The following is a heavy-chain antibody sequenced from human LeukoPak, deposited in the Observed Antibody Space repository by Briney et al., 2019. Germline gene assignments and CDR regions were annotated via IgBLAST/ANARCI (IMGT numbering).Heavy chain of an antibody. V-gene: IGHV3-9*03. J-gene: IGHJ4*02. CDR3: AKDRSGYSYGYFDY. D-gene: IGHD5-18*01. Sequence: GGALRLSCAASGFTFDDYAMDWVGQAPGKGLEGVSGISRNRGSIGYADSGKGRFTISRDNAKNSLYLQMNSLRAEDMALYYCAKDRSGYSYGYFDYWGQGPLVTVSS. CDR1: GFTFDDYA. CDR2: ISRNRGSI.